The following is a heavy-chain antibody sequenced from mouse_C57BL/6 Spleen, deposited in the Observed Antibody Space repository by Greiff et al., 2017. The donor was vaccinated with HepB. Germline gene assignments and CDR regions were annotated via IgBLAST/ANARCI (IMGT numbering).Heavy chain of an antibody. CDR3: ARSYGNYRFAY. CDR2: IYPGDGDT. Sequence: QVQLKESGPELVKPGASVKISCKASGYAFSSSWMNWVKQRPGKGLEWIGRIYPGDGDTNYNGKFKGKATLTADKSSSTAYMQLSSLTSEDSAVYFCARSYGNYRFAYWGQGTLVTVSA. D-gene: IGHD2-10*02. J-gene: IGHJ3*01. V-gene: IGHV1-82*01. CDR1: GYAFSSSW.